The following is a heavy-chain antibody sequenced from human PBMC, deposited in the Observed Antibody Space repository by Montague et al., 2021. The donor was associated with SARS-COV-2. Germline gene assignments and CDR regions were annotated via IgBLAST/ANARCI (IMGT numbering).Heavy chain of an antibody. CDR1: GGSISSSSYY. Sequence: SETLSPTCTVSGGSISSSSYYWGWIRQPPGKGLEWIGSIYYSGSTYYNPSLKSRVTISVDTSKNQFSLKLSSVTAADTAVYYCARHGKTRIAMIAVVIGYFDYWGQGTLVTVSS. J-gene: IGHJ4*02. CDR2: IYYSGST. CDR3: ARHGKTRIAMIAVVIGYFDY. V-gene: IGHV4-39*01. D-gene: IGHD3-22*01.